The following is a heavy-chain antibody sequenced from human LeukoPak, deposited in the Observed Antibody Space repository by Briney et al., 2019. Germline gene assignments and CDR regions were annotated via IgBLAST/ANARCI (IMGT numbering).Heavy chain of an antibody. CDR3: ARDHCGGDCPTFYYYYGMDV. CDR2: ISAYNGNT. D-gene: IGHD2-21*02. J-gene: IGHJ6*02. Sequence: ASVKVSCKASGYTFTSYGISWVRQAPGQGLEWMGWISAYNGNTNYAQKLQGRVTMTTDTSTSTAYMELRSLRSDDTAVYYCARDHCGGDCPTFYYYYGMDVWGQGTTVTVSS. V-gene: IGHV1-18*01. CDR1: GYTFTSYG.